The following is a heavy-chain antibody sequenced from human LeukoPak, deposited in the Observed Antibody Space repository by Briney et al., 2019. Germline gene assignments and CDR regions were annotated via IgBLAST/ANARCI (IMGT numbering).Heavy chain of an antibody. CDR3: ARDLSWGRPSY. D-gene: IGHD3-16*01. J-gene: IGHJ4*02. CDR1: GFTFSSYW. Sequence: GGSLRLSCAASGFTFSSYWMGWVRQAPGKGLEWVANIKQDGSEKYYVDSVKGRFTISRDNAKNSLYLQMNSLRAGDTAVYYCARDLSWGRPSYWGQGTLVTVSS. CDR2: IKQDGSEK. V-gene: IGHV3-7*03.